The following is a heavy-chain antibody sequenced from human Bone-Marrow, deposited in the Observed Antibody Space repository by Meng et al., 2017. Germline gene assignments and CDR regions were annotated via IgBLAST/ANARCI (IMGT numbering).Heavy chain of an antibody. CDR2: INTNNGNP. J-gene: IGHJ4*02. CDR1: GYTFGSYG. D-gene: IGHD5-18*01. V-gene: IGHV7-4-1*02. CDR3: ARGTPMKY. Sequence: QVQLVQTGSEVRKPGAAVKVSCQASGYTFGSYGIKWVRQAPGQGLEWMGWINTNNGNPTYDQGFTGRFVFSLDTSVRTAYLEISSLKAEDTAVYYCARGTPMKYWGQGTLVTVSS.